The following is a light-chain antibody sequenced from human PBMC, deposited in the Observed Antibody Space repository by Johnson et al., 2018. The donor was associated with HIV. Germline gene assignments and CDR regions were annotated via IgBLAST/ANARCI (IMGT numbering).Light chain of an antibody. CDR3: GTWDTSPGAPYV. V-gene: IGLV1-51*01. CDR2: DNT. CDR1: SSNIGINY. Sequence: QSVLTQPPSVSAAPGQKVTISCSGSSSNIGINYVSWYQQLPGTAPKLLIYDNTKRPSGIPDRFSASQSGTSATLDITGLQTGDEADYYCGTWDTSPGAPYVFGTGTKVTVL. J-gene: IGLJ1*01.